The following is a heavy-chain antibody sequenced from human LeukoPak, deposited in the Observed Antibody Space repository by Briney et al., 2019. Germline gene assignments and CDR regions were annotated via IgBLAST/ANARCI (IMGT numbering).Heavy chain of an antibody. Sequence: GGSLRLSCAVSGFTFDKYAMRWVRQAPGKGLEWVSAITDRGDITYYADAVKGRFTISGDNSRNMLYLQMNSLRVEDTAIYFCAKRVSGVVGPVVDYWGQGTLVTVSS. CDR3: AKRVSGVVGPVVDY. CDR1: GFTFDKYA. V-gene: IGHV3-23*01. D-gene: IGHD2-21*01. CDR2: ITDRGDIT. J-gene: IGHJ4*02.